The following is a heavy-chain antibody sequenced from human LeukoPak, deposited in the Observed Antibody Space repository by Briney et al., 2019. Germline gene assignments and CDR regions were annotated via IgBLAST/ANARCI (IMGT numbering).Heavy chain of an antibody. D-gene: IGHD1-26*01. CDR1: GFTFSSYW. Sequence: PGGSLRLSCADSGFTFSSYWMSWVRQAPGKGLEWVANIRQHGSEKYYVDSVKGRFIISRDNANNSLYLQMNSLRAEDTAVYYCARGLRLVGATSYWGQGTLVTVSS. CDR2: IRQHGSEK. J-gene: IGHJ4*02. CDR3: ARGLRLVGATSY. V-gene: IGHV3-7*01.